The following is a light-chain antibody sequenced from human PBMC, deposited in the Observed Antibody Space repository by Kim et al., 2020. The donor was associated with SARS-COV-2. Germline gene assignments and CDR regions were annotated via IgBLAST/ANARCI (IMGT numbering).Light chain of an antibody. V-gene: IGLV3-21*04. Sequence: APGKPARITCGGDNIETKSVHWYQQKPGQAPVVVIYYDRDRPSGIPERFSGSNSGNTATLTISRVEAGDEADYYCQVWDSSSDHVVFGGGTQLTVL. CDR3: QVWDSSSDHVV. CDR1: NIETKS. CDR2: YDR. J-gene: IGLJ2*01.